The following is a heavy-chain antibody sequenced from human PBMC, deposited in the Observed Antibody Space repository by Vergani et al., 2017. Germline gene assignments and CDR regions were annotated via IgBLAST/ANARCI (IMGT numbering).Heavy chain of an antibody. D-gene: IGHD1-1*01. CDR3: ARHTTYTDS. V-gene: IGHV5-51*01. Sequence: EVALVQSGPEMRKPGESLKISCKGSEYSFGNYCIGWVRQMPGQGLEWMGIIYPADSDTRYSPSFQGQVTISADKSISTAFLQWDSLKASDTALYYCARHTTYTDSWGQGTLVTVSS. CDR1: EYSFGNYC. J-gene: IGHJ4*02. CDR2: IYPADSDT.